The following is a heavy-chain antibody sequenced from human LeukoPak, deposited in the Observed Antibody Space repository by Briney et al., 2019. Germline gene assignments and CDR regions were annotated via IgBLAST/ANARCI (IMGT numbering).Heavy chain of an antibody. CDR3: ARLIAAAGYFDY. CDR1: GFTFSDYY. Sequence: GGSLRLSCAASGFTFSDYYMSWIRQAPGKGLEWVSYISSSSSYTNYADSVKGRFTISRDNAKNSLYLQMNSLRAEDTAVYYCARLIAAAGYFDYWGQGTLVTVSS. V-gene: IGHV3-11*03. D-gene: IGHD6-13*01. J-gene: IGHJ4*02. CDR2: ISSSSSYT.